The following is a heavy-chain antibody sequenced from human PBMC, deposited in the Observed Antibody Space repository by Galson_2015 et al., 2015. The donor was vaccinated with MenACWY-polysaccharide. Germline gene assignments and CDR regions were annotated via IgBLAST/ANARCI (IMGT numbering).Heavy chain of an antibody. CDR2: IIPIFGTA. V-gene: IGHV1-69*13. D-gene: IGHD3-22*01. CDR3: ARMVTYDSSGYYFAPEINWFDP. Sequence: SVTVSCKASGGTFSSYAISWVRQAPGQGLEWMGGIIPIFGTANYAQKFQGRVTITADESTSTAYMELSSLRSEDTAVYYCARMVTYDSSGYYFAPEINWFDPWGQGTLVTVSS. J-gene: IGHJ5*02. CDR1: GGTFSSYA.